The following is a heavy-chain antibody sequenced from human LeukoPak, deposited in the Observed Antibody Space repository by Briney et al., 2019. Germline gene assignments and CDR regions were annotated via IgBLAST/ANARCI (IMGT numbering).Heavy chain of an antibody. D-gene: IGHD2-8*01. Sequence: GGSLRLSCAASGFTFSDYYMSWIRQAPGKGLEWVSYISSSGSTIYYADSVKGRFTISRDNAKNSLYLQMNSLRVEDTAVYYCARDSIVRGNIGNDMDVWGKGTTVTVSS. CDR3: ARDSIVRGNIGNDMDV. CDR2: ISSSGSTI. J-gene: IGHJ6*03. CDR1: GFTFSDYY. V-gene: IGHV3-11*01.